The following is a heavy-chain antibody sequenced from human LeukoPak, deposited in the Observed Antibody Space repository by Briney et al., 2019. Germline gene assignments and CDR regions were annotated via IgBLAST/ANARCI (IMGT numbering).Heavy chain of an antibody. Sequence: SETLSLTCTVSGYSISSGYYWGWIRQPPGKGLEWIGSIYHSGSTNYNPSLKSRVTISVDTSKNQFTLKLSSVTAADTAVYYCARGRYGWLPFDYWGQGTLVTVSS. CDR1: GYSISSGYY. D-gene: IGHD3-16*01. CDR3: ARGRYGWLPFDY. J-gene: IGHJ4*02. V-gene: IGHV4-38-2*02. CDR2: IYHSGST.